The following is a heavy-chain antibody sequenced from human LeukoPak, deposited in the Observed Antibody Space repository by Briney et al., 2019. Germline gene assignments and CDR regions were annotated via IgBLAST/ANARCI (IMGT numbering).Heavy chain of an antibody. J-gene: IGHJ5*02. CDR3: ARGRRDYGDNNWFDP. V-gene: IGHV3-21*01. D-gene: IGHD4-17*01. CDR1: GFTFSSYS. CDR2: ISSSSSYK. Sequence: GGSLRLSCAASGFTFSSYSMNWVRQAPGKGLEWVSSISSSSSYKYYADSVKGRFTISRDNAKNSLYLQMNSLRAEDTAVYYCARGRRDYGDNNWFDPWGQGTLVTVSS.